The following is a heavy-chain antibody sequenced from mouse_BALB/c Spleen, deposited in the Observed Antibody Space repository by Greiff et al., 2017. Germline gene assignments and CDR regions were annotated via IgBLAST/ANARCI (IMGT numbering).Heavy chain of an antibody. D-gene: IGHD1-2*01. CDR3: AREGIHYYGSAWFAY. CDR2: IYPGNVNT. V-gene: IGHV1S56*01. J-gene: IGHJ3*01. Sequence: LVESGPELVKPGASVRISCKASGYTFTSYYIHWVKQRPGQGLEWIGWIYPGNVNTKYNEKFKGKATLTADKSSSTAYMQLSSLTSEDSAVYFCAREGIHYYGSAWFAYWGQGTLVTVSA. CDR1: GYTFTSYY.